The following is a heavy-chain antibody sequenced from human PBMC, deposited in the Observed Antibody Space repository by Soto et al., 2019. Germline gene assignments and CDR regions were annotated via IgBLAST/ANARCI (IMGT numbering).Heavy chain of an antibody. Sequence: ASVKVSCKASGYTFTSYDINWVRQATGQGLEWMGWMNPNSGNTGYAQKFQGRVTMTRNTSISTAYMELSSLRSEDTAVYYCARDPPSAVIAFDIWGQGTMVTVS. CDR3: ARDPPSAVIAFDI. CDR2: MNPNSGNT. CDR1: GYTFTSYD. D-gene: IGHD6-19*01. J-gene: IGHJ3*02. V-gene: IGHV1-8*01.